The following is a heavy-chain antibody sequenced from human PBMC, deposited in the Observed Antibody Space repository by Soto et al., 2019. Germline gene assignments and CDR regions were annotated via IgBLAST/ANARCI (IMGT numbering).Heavy chain of an antibody. CDR3: ARDIPHCISTSCYGNWFDP. CDR2: INPSGGST. V-gene: IGHV1-46*01. J-gene: IGHJ5*02. D-gene: IGHD2-2*01. CDR1: GYTFTSYY. Sequence: ASVKVSCKASGYTFTSYYMHWVRQAPGQGLEWMGIINPSGGSTSYAQKFQGRVTMTRDTSTSTAYMELSSLRSEDTAVYYCARDIPHCISTSCYGNWFDPWGQGTLVTVSS.